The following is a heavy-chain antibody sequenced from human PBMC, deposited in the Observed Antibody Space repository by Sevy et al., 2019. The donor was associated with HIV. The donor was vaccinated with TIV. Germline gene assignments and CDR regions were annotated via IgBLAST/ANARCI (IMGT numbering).Heavy chain of an antibody. Sequence: SETLSLTCSVSGASISRSYWWTWVRQSPGKGLEWIGEVYHSGTTNYNPSLKSRVSISVDTSKNQFSLKLTSVTAADTAIYFCARQHQYSDFWPHFFDYWGQGTLVTVSS. CDR1: GASISRSYW. V-gene: IGHV4-4*02. CDR2: VYHSGTT. D-gene: IGHD3-3*01. CDR3: ARQHQYSDFWPHFFDY. J-gene: IGHJ4*02.